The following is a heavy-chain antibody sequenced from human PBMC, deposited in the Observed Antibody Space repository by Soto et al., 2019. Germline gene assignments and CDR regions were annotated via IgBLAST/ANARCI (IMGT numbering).Heavy chain of an antibody. V-gene: IGHV4-39*01. CDR3: ARWSYYYAFDI. Sequence: ETLSLTCTVSGGSISSSSYYWGWIRQPPGKGLEWIGSIYYSGSTYYNPSLKSRVTISVDTSKNQFSLKLSSVTAADTAVYYCARWSYYYAFDIWGQGTMVTVSS. CDR1: GGSISSSSYY. D-gene: IGHD1-26*01. J-gene: IGHJ3*02. CDR2: IYYSGST.